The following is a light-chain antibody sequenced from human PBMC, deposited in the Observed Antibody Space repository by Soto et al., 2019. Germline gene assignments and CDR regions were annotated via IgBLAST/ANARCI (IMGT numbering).Light chain of an antibody. CDR1: SSTIGTNS. V-gene: IGLV1-51*01. CDR2: DNT. Sequence: QSVLTQPPSVSAAPGQNVTISCSGTSSTIGTNSVSWYRHVPGTAPKLLIYDNTTRPSGIPDRFSGFKSATSVTLAITGLQTGDVADYYCGTWHTILNFLSVCGSGTNLTVL. J-gene: IGLJ1*01. CDR3: GTWHTILNFLSV.